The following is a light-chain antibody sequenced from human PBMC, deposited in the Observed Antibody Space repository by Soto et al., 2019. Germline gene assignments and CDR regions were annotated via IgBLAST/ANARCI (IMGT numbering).Light chain of an antibody. J-gene: IGKJ2*01. CDR2: AAS. CDR3: QQTYSTPPT. V-gene: IGKV1-39*01. Sequence: DIQMTQSPSSLSASVGDRVTITCRASQSISSYLNWYQQKPGKAPKVLIYAASSLQSGVPSRFSGSRSGTDFTLTISSLQPEDFATYYCQQTYSTPPTFGQGTKLEIK. CDR1: QSISSY.